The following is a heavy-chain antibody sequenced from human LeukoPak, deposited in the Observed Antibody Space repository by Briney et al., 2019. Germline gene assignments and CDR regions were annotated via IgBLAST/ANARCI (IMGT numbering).Heavy chain of an antibody. CDR1: GGTFSSYA. Sequence: SVKVSCKASGGTFSSYAISWVRQAPGQGLEWMGGIIPIFGTANYAQKFQGRVTITADESTSTAYMELNSLKTEDTAVYYCTTEVVRGVEGYYGMDVWGQGTAVTVSS. D-gene: IGHD3-10*01. CDR2: IIPIFGTA. V-gene: IGHV1-69*13. CDR3: TTEVVRGVEGYYGMDV. J-gene: IGHJ6*02.